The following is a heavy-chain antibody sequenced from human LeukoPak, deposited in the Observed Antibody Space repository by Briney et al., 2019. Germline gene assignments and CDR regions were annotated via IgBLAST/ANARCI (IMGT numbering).Heavy chain of an antibody. CDR1: GGTFSSYA. CDR2: IIPILGIA. D-gene: IGHD3-22*01. V-gene: IGHV1-69*04. J-gene: IGHJ3*02. CDR3: ARSCSPSPYYYDSSGYFEDDAFDI. Sequence: ASVKVSCKASGGTFSSYAISWVRQAPGQGLEWMGRIIPILGIANYAQKFQGRVTITADKSTSTAYMELSSLRSEDTAVYYCARSCSPSPYYYDSSGYFEDDAFDIWGQGTMVTVSS.